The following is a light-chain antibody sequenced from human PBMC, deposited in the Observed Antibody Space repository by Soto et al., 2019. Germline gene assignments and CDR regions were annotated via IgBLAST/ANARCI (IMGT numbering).Light chain of an antibody. CDR2: RNH. CDR3: AAWDDSLRAVV. Sequence: QPVVTQSPSESATPGQRVTISCSGSGSNIGTHAVNWYQQVPGTAPTLLIFRNHQRPSGVPDRFSGSKSGTSASLAISGPQSEDEADYYCAAWDDSLRAVVFGGGTKLTVL. CDR1: GSNIGTHA. V-gene: IGLV1-44*01. J-gene: IGLJ2*01.